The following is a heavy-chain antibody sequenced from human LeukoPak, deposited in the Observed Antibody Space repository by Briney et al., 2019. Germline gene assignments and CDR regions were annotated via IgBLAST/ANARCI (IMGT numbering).Heavy chain of an antibody. CDR1: GYTFTSYG. V-gene: IGHV1-69*06. D-gene: IGHD6-13*01. CDR3: ARARPAASEGVRSAFDI. CDR2: IIPIFGTA. J-gene: IGHJ3*02. Sequence: GASVKVSCKASGYTFTSYGISWVRQAPGQGLEWMGGIIPIFGTANYAQKFQGRVAITADKSTTTAYMELSSLRSEDTAVYYCARARPAASEGVRSAFDIWGQGTMVTVSS.